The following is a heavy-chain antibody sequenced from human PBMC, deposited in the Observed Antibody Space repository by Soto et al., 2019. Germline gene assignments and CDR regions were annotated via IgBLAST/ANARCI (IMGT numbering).Heavy chain of an antibody. V-gene: IGHV6-1*01. CDR3: ARGEQYRGRIFDY. Sequence: SQTLSLTCAITGDSVSSNSAGWSWVRQSPSRGLEWLGRTYYRSKWNYEYAVSVRGRITINPDTSKNQYSLQLNSATPEDTAVYFCARGEQYRGRIFDYWGQGTPVTVSS. CDR1: GDSVSSNSAG. CDR2: TYYRSKWNY. J-gene: IGHJ4*01. D-gene: IGHD1-26*01.